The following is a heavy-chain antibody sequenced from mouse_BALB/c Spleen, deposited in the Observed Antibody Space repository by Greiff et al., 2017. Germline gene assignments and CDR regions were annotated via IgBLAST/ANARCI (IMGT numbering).Heavy chain of an antibody. V-gene: IGHV3-6*02. CDR1: GYSITSGYY. D-gene: IGHD2-1*01. CDR3: AREGNYVYAMDY. J-gene: IGHJ4*01. CDR2: ISYDGSN. Sequence: EVHLVESGPGLVKPSQSLSLTCSVTGYSITSGYYWNWIRQFPGNKLEWMGYISYDGSNNYNPSLKNRISITRDTSKNQFFLKLNSVTTEDTATYYCAREGNYVYAMDYWGQGTSVTVSS.